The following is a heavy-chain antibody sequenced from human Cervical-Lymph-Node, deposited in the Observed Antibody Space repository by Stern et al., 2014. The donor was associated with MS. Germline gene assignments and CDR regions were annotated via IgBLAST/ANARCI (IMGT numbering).Heavy chain of an antibody. D-gene: IGHD3-10*01. CDR3: ARDGAYGPDYFDY. CDR2: TINSGST. J-gene: IGHJ4*02. CDR1: GYSISSGYY. Sequence: QVKLKESGPGLVKPSETLSLTCTVSGYSISSGYYWGWLRQPPRKGLEWXGSTINSGSTYYNPSPKSRVTISVTTSNTQFPLKLSWVTAADTAVYYCARDGAYGPDYFDYWGQGTLVTVSS. V-gene: IGHV4-38-2*02.